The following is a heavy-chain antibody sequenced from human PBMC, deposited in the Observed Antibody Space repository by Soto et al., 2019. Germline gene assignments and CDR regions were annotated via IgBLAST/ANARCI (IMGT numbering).Heavy chain of an antibody. CDR1: GGTVSSSV. CDR2: IIPVSGTA. D-gene: IGHD1-1*01. J-gene: IGHJ5*02. Sequence: QVQLVQSGAEVRKPGSSVKVSCKASGGTVSSSVISWVRQAPGQGLECMGGIIPVSGTANYAQKFQGRVTITADESTSTVYMEVRSLRSEDTAVYYCARGWNDFPPWGQGTLVTVSS. V-gene: IGHV1-69*01. CDR3: ARGWNDFPP.